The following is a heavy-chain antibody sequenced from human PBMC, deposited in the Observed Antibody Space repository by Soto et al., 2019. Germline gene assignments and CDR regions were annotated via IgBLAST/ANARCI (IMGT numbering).Heavy chain of an antibody. CDR1: GYTFTGYY. CDR3: ARGELGDIVVVATPGGQDAFDI. D-gene: IGHD2-15*01. CDR2: INPNSGGT. J-gene: IGHJ3*02. V-gene: IGHV1-2*04. Sequence: EASVKVSCKASGYTFTGYYMHWARQAPGQGLEWMGWINPNSGGTNYAQKFQGWVTMTRDTSISTAYMELSRLRSDDTAVYYCARGELGDIVVVATPGGQDAFDIWGQGTMVTVSS.